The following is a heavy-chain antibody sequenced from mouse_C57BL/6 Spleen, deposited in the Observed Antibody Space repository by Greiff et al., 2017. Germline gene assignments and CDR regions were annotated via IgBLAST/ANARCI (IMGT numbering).Heavy chain of an antibody. CDR2: VSSGGSYT. CDR3: ARQDLCFDY. V-gene: IGHV5-6*01. J-gene: IGHJ2*01. Sequence: EVQLQESGGDLVKPGGSLKLSCAATGFTFRSSGMSWVRLTPDKRLEWVATVSSGGSYTYYPDSVKGRFTISRDNAKHTLYLQMSSLKSEDTAMYYCARQDLCFDYWGQGTTLTVSS. CDR1: GFTFRSSG.